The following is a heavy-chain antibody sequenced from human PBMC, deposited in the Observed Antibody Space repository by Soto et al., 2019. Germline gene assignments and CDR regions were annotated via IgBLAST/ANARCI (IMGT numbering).Heavy chain of an antibody. CDR3: ARSVTLSWVTHQINWFDP. CDR2: INAGNGNT. CDR1: GYTFTSYA. Sequence: ASVKVSCKASGYTFTSYAMHWVRQAPGQRLEWMGWINAGNGNTKYSQKFQGRVTITRDTSASTAYMELSILRSEDTAVYYCARSVTLSWVTHQINWFDPWGQGTLVTVSS. J-gene: IGHJ5*02. D-gene: IGHD2-21*02. V-gene: IGHV1-3*01.